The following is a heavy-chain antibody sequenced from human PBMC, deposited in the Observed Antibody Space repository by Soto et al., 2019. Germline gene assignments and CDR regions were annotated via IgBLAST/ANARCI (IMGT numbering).Heavy chain of an antibody. CDR1: GYSFTSYW. CDR2: IYPGDSDT. V-gene: IGHV5-51*01. CDR3: ARQYYDSSGYSSADAFDI. Sequence: GESLKISCKGSGYSFTSYWIGWVRQMPGKGLEWMGIIYPGDSDTRYSPSFQGQVTISADKSISTAYLQWSSLKASDTAMYYCARQYYDSSGYSSADAFDIWDQGTMVTVSS. J-gene: IGHJ3*02. D-gene: IGHD3-22*01.